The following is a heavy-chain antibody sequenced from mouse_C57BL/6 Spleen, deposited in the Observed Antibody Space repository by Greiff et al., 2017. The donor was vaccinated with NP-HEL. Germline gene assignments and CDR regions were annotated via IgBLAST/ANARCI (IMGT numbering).Heavy chain of an antibody. CDR1: GYTFTEYT. J-gene: IGHJ2*01. D-gene: IGHD1-1*01. CDR3: ARHEDPFDYDGSSYGY. V-gene: IGHV1-62-2*01. Sequence: VQLQQSGAELVKPGASVKLSCKASGYTFTEYTIHWVKQRSGQGLEWIGWFYPGSGSIKYNEKFKDKATLTADKSSSTVYMELSRLTSGDSAVYFCARHEDPFDYDGSSYGYWGQGTTLTVSS. CDR2: FYPGSGSI.